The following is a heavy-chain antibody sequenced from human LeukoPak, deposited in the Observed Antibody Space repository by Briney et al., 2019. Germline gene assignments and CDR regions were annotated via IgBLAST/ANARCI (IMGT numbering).Heavy chain of an antibody. J-gene: IGHJ4*02. Sequence: PSETLSLTCTVSGGSISSSSDYWGWIRQPPGMALEWIGSLYYSGRTYYNPSLKSRVTMSVDTSKNQVSLRLTSVIAADTAVYYCARGSREMATIFDYWGQGTLVTVSS. V-gene: IGHV4-39*07. CDR1: GGSISSSSDY. D-gene: IGHD5-24*01. CDR2: LYYSGRT. CDR3: ARGSREMATIFDY.